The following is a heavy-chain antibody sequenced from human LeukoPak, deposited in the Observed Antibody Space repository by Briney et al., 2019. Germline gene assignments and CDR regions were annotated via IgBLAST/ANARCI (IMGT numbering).Heavy chain of an antibody. J-gene: IGHJ5*02. V-gene: IGHV1-8*03. CDR2: MNPNSGNT. D-gene: IGHD3-9*01. CDR1: GSTFTTYE. Sequence: GASVKVSCKASGSTFTTYEIYWVRQATGQGLEWMGWMNPNSGNTGYAQKFQGRVTITRNTSISTAYMELSSLRPEDTAVYYCAVMSRYWLDPWGQGTLVTVSS. CDR3: AVMSRYWLDP.